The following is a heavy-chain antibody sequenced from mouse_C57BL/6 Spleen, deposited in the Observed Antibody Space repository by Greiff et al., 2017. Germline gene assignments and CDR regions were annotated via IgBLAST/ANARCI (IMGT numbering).Heavy chain of an antibody. CDR2: IYPGSGST. Sequence: VQLQQPGAELVKPGASVKMSCKASGYTFTSYWITWVKQRPGQGLEWIGDIYPGSGSTNYTEKFKSKATLTVDTSSSTAYMQLSSLTSEDSAVYYCARLYYGSSYGWFAYWGQGTLVTVSA. CDR1: GYTFTSYW. D-gene: IGHD1-1*01. V-gene: IGHV1-55*01. CDR3: ARLYYGSSYGWFAY. J-gene: IGHJ3*01.